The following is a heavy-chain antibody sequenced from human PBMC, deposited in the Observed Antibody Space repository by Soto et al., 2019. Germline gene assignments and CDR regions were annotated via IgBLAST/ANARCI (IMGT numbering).Heavy chain of an antibody. D-gene: IGHD6-19*01. Sequence: GGSLRLSCAASGFTFSSYSMNWVRQAPGKGLEWVSSISSSSSYIYYADSVKGRFTISRDNAKNSLYLQMNSLRAEDTAVYYCASSRMAGYHSLEYWGQGTLVTVPS. CDR1: GFTFSSYS. V-gene: IGHV3-21*01. CDR2: ISSSSSYI. J-gene: IGHJ4*02. CDR3: ASSRMAGYHSLEY.